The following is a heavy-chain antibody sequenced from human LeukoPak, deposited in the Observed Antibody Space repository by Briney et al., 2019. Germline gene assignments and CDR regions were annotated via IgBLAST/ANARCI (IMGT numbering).Heavy chain of an antibody. V-gene: IGHV3-23*01. CDR2: ISGSGGRT. Sequence: PGGSLRLSCAASGFTFSSYAISWVRQAPGKGLEWVSAISGSGGRTYYADSVKGRFTLSRDNSKNTLYLQINSLRSEHTCVYYCAKDDYDSSGYYSWFDPWGQGNLVTVFS. CDR1: GFTFSSYA. CDR3: AKDDYDSSGYYSWFDP. J-gene: IGHJ5*02. D-gene: IGHD3-22*01.